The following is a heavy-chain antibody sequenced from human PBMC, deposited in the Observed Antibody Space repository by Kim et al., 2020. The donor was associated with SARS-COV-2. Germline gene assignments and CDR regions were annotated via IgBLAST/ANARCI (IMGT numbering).Heavy chain of an antibody. CDR2: ISSSGSTI. V-gene: IGHV3-11*04. CDR1: GFTFSDYY. J-gene: IGHJ6*02. D-gene: IGHD3-10*01. Sequence: GGSLRLSCAASGFTFSDYYMSWIRQAPWKGLEWVSYISSSGSTIYYADSVKGRFTISRDNAKNSLYLQMNSLRAEDTAVYYCASPPRGSYSVYYYGMDVWGQGTTVTVSS. CDR3: ASPPRGSYSVYYYGMDV.